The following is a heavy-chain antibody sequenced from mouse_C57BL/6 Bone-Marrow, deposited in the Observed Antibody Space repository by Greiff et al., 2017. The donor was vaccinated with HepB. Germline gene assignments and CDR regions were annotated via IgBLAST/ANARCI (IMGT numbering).Heavy chain of an antibody. D-gene: IGHD1-1*01. V-gene: IGHV1-69*01. CDR2: IDPSDSYT. Sequence: VQLQQPGAELVMPGASVKLSCKASGYTFTSYWMHWVKQRPGQGLEWIGEIDPSDSYTNYNQKFKGKSTLTVDKSSSTAYMQLSSLTSEDSAVYYCASANYDGSSYRHFDVWGTGTTVTVSS. CDR3: ASANYDGSSYRHFDV. CDR1: GYTFTSYW. J-gene: IGHJ1*03.